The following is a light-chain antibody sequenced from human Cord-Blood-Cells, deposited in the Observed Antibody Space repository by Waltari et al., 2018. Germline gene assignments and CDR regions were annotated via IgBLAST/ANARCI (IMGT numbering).Light chain of an antibody. V-gene: IGLV3-1*01. J-gene: IGLJ2*01. Sequence: SYELTQPPSVSVSPGQTASITCSGDELGDKYACWYQQKPGQSPVLVISQDSKRPAGSPERLAGSNSGNTAPLTISGTQAMEEADYYCQAWDSSTVVFGGGTKLTVL. CDR2: QDS. CDR3: QAWDSSTVV. CDR1: ELGDKY.